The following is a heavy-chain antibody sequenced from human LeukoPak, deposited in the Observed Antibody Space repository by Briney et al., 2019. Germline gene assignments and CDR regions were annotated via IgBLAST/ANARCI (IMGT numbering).Heavy chain of an antibody. J-gene: IGHJ4*02. CDR3: TSTQGDDFWSCFQG. D-gene: IGHD3-3*01. CDR1: GFTFSNAW. CDR2: FKTKTDDGAT. Sequence: GESLRLSCAASGFTFSNAWMNWVRQAPGKGLEWVGRFKTKTDDGATDYAAPVKGRFTISRDDSINTLYLQMNSLKTEDTAVYYWTSTQGDDFWSCFQGWGQGTLVTVSS. V-gene: IGHV3-15*01.